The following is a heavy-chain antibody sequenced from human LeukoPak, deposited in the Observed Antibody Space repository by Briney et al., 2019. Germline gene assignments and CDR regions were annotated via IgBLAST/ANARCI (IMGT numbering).Heavy chain of an antibody. Sequence: GGSLRLSCAASGFTFSSFWMHWVRQAPGKGLVWVSRIKSDGTTTTDADSVKGRFTISRDNAKNTLYLQMSSLRAEDTAVYYCARVSRGSYHFEYWGQGALVTVSS. CDR1: GFTFSSFW. J-gene: IGHJ4*02. D-gene: IGHD1-26*01. CDR2: IKSDGTTT. CDR3: ARVSRGSYHFEY. V-gene: IGHV3-74*01.